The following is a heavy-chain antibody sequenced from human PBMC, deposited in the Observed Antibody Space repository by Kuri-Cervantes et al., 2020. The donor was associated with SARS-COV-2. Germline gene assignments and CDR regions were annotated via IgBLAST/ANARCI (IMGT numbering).Heavy chain of an antibody. D-gene: IGHD6-13*01. V-gene: IGHV3-9*01. CDR2: ISWNSGSI. Sequence: GGSLRLSCAASGFTFDDYAMHWVRQAPGKGLEWVSGISWNSGSIGYADSVKGRFTISRDNAKNSLYLQMNSLRAEDTAVYYCAREIWYSSSLHYFDYWGQGTLVTVSS. CDR3: AREIWYSSSLHYFDY. J-gene: IGHJ4*02. CDR1: GFTFDDYA.